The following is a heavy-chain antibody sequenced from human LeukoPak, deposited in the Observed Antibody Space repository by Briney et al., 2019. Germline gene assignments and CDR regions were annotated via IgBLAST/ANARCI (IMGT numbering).Heavy chain of an antibody. D-gene: IGHD6-19*01. CDR3: ARAIISSGCSDY. CDR2: INHSGST. J-gene: IGHJ4*02. CDR1: GGSFSGYY. Sequence: SETLSLTCAVHGGSFSGYYWSWIRQPPGKGLEWIGEINHSGSTNYNPSLKSRVTISVDTSKNQFSLKLSSVTAADTAVYYCARAIISSGCSDYWGQGTLVTVSS. V-gene: IGHV4-34*01.